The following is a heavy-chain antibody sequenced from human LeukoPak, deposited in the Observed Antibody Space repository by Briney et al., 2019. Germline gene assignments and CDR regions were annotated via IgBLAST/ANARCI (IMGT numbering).Heavy chain of an antibody. CDR2: INSSGGST. CDR3: ASGYSYGPFDY. D-gene: IGHD5-18*01. Sequence: GASVKVSCKASGYTFTNYYMHWVRQAPGQGLAWMGIINSSGGSTNYAQKFQGRVTMTRDTATSTVYMDLSSLRSEDTAVYYCASGYSYGPFDYWGQGTLVTVSS. V-gene: IGHV1-46*01. J-gene: IGHJ4*02. CDR1: GYTFTNYY.